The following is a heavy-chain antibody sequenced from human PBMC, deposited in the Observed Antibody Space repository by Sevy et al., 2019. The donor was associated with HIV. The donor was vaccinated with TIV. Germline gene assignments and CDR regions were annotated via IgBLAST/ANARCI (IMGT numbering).Heavy chain of an antibody. D-gene: IGHD6-13*01. CDR1: GFTFSHYA. CDR3: AKNTAAGGVGGFHY. CDR2: IHFDGGDK. J-gene: IGHJ4*02. V-gene: IGHV3-30*02. Sequence: GGSLRLSCAASGFTFSHYALHWVRQAPGKGLDWLAFIHFDGGDKYYADSVKGRFTISRDNAKNMLYLQMNSLTTEDTAVYFCAKNTAAGGVGGFHYWGQGTLVTVSS.